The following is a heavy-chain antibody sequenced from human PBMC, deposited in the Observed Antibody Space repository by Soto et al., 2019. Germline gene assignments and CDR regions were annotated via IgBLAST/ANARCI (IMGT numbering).Heavy chain of an antibody. CDR3: ARGYSGYDYNFDY. V-gene: IGHV4-31*03. Sequence: KTSETLSLTCSVSGTVTFSGGYYWSWIRQRPGKGLECLGYIFNSGSAYYNPSLRSRATISLDTFKNEFSLTLRSVTAADTAVYLCARGYSGYDYNFDYWGQGISVTVSS. D-gene: IGHD5-12*01. J-gene: IGHJ4*02. CDR1: GTVTFSGGYY. CDR2: IFNSGSA.